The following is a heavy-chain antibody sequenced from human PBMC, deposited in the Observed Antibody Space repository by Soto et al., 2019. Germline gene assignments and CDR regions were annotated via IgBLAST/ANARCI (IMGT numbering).Heavy chain of an antibody. V-gene: IGHV4-34*01. D-gene: IGHD3-16*01. J-gene: IGHJ4*02. CDR1: GGSFSGYY. CDR2: INHSGST. Sequence: QVQLQQWGAGLLKPSETLSLTCAVYGGSFSGYYWSWIRQPPGKGLEWIGEINHSGSTNYNPSLRTRVTMSVDTSKNQFSLKLSSVTAADTAVYYCARGPLTFQRSYPGYFDYWGQGTLVTVSS. CDR3: ARGPLTFQRSYPGYFDY.